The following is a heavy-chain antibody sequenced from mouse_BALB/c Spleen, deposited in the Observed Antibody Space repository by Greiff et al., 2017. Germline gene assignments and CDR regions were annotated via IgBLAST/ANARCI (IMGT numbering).Heavy chain of an antibody. CDR1: GYTFTDYA. J-gene: IGHJ2*01. Sequence: QVQLQQSGAELVRPGVSVKISCKGSGYTFTDYAMHWVKQSHVKSLEWIGVISTYYGDASYNQKFKGKATMTVDKSSSTAYMELARLTSEDSAIYYCARGGSNYFFDYWGQGTTLTVSS. CDR3: ARGGSNYFFDY. CDR2: ISTYYGDA. V-gene: IGHV1S137*01. D-gene: IGHD2-5*01.